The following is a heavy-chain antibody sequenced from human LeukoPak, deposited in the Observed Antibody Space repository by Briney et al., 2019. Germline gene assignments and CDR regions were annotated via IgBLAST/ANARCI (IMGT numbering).Heavy chain of an antibody. V-gene: IGHV3-7*01. Sequence: AGGSLRLSCATSGFTFSSYWMSWVRRAPGEGLEWVANIKQDESQIFYVDSVKGRFTISRDTAKNSLSLQMNSLRAEDTAVYYCAREYCSGTSCYGYFDYWGQGTLVTVSS. D-gene: IGHD2-2*01. CDR2: IKQDESQI. CDR1: GFTFSSYW. J-gene: IGHJ4*02. CDR3: AREYCSGTSCYGYFDY.